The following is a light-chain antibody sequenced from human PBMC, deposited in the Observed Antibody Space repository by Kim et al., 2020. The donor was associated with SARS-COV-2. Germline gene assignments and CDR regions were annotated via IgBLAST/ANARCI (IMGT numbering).Light chain of an antibody. CDR2: GTS. CDR1: QSVGRNF. Sequence: SPGERATLSCRVSQSVGRNFVAWYQQKRGQAPRLLMYGTSNRATGIPDRFSGSGSGTDFTLTISSLEPEDFAVYYCQQYSTSLLTFGGGTKVDIK. J-gene: IGKJ4*01. CDR3: QQYSTSLLT. V-gene: IGKV3-20*01.